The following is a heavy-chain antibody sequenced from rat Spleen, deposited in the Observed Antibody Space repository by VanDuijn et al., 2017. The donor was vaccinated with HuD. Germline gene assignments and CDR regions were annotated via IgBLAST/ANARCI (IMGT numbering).Heavy chain of an antibody. D-gene: IGHD1-4*01. CDR3: ATHPGIPRGWFAY. Sequence: EVQLVESGGGLVQPGRSMKLSCAASGFTFSDYNMAWVRQAPKKGLEWVATISYDGSSTYYRDSVKGRFTISRDNAKSTLYLQMDSLRSEDTATYYCATHPGIPRGWFAYWGQGTLVTVSS. CDR2: ISYDGSST. V-gene: IGHV5-7*01. CDR1: GFTFSDYN. J-gene: IGHJ3*01.